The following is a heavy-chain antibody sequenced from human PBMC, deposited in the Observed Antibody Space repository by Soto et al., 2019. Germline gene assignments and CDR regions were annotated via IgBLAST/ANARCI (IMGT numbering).Heavy chain of an antibody. J-gene: IGHJ6*03. CDR2: ISYDGSNK. V-gene: IGHV3-30*18. Sequence: GGSLRLSCAASGFTFSSYGMHWVRQAPGKGLEWVAVISYDGSNKYYADSVKGRFTISRDNSKNTLYLQMNSLRAEETAVYYCAKDPALCSGGSCYYYYYMDVWGKGTTVTVSS. D-gene: IGHD2-15*01. CDR3: AKDPALCSGGSCYYYYYMDV. CDR1: GFTFSSYG.